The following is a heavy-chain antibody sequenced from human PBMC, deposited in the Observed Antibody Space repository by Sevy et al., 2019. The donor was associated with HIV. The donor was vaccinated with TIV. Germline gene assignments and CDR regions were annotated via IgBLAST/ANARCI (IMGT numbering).Heavy chain of an antibody. CDR3: TRDQDIVVVPAAQHDAFDI. CDR1: GFTFGDYA. Sequence: GGSLRLSCTASGFTFGDYAMSWVRQAPGKGLEWVGFIRSKAYGGTTEYAASVKGRFTISRDDSKSIAYLQMNSLKTEDTAVYYCTRDQDIVVVPAAQHDAFDIWGQGTMVTVSS. D-gene: IGHD2-2*01. V-gene: IGHV3-49*04. J-gene: IGHJ3*02. CDR2: IRSKAYGGTT.